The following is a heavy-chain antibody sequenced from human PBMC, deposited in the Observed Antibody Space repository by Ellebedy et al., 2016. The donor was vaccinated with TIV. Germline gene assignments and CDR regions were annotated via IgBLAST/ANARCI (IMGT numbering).Heavy chain of an antibody. CDR3: ARRVGPAAPFDY. CDR2: IYPGDSDT. D-gene: IGHD2-2*01. CDR1: GYSFTNHW. Sequence: GESLKISXQGSGYSFTNHWIVWVRQMPGKGLEWMGIIYPGDSDTRYSPSFQGQVTISADKSISTAYLQWSSLKASDTAIYYCARRVGPAAPFDYWGQGTLVTVSS. J-gene: IGHJ4*02. V-gene: IGHV5-51*01.